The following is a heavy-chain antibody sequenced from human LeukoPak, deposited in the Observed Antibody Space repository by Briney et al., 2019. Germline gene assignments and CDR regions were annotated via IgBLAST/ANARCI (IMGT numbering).Heavy chain of an antibody. J-gene: IGHJ4*02. CDR3: VSPRGFSYGYFDY. CDR1: GGSISSSSAY. Sequence: SESLSLTCTVSGGSISSSSAYWGWILQPPGKGLEWIGSIYFSKNTHYNPSPERRVTISADTSKNQFSLTLGSVSATDTAVYYCVSPRGFSYGYFDYWGQGTLVTVSS. D-gene: IGHD5-18*01. CDR2: IYFSKNT. V-gene: IGHV4-39*01.